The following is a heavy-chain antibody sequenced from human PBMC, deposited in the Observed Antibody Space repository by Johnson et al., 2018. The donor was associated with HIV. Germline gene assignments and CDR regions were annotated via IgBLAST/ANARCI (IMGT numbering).Heavy chain of an antibody. J-gene: IGHJ3*02. CDR1: VFTFADYA. Sequence: VQLVESGGGLVQPGRSLRLSCTASVFTFADYALMWVRQAPGKGLEWVGRTRNKANSYTTEYAASVKGRFTISRDDSKNSLYLQINSMKTEDTAVYYCARSKDCSGGSCPEGFDIWGQGTMVIVSS. V-gene: IGHV3-72*01. CDR2: TRNKANSYTT. D-gene: IGHD2-15*01. CDR3: ARSKDCSGGSCPEGFDI.